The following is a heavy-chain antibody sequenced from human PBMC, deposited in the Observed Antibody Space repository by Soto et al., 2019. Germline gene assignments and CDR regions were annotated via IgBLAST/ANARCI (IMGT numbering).Heavy chain of an antibody. D-gene: IGHD4-17*01. V-gene: IGHV1-69*02. CDR2: IIPILGIA. CDR3: ARDYGDYVFDY. Sequence: QVQLVQSGAEVKKPGSSVKVSCKASGGTFSSYTISWVRQAPGQGLEWMGRIIPILGIANYAQKFQARVTITAAKCTSTAYMELSSLSSEDTAMYYCARDYGDYVFDYWGQGTLVTVSA. J-gene: IGHJ4*02. CDR1: GGTFSSYT.